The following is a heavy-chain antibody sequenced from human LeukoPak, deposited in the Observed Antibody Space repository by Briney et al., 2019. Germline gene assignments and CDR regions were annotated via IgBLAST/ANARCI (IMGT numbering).Heavy chain of an antibody. CDR1: GASIRSGRNY. CDR2: IYYSGSS. D-gene: IGHD2-2*01. V-gene: IGHV4-39*01. J-gene: IGHJ4*02. Sequence: SETLSLTCNVSGASIRSGRNYWGWIRQSPGKGLEWIGSIYYSGSSSYNPSLQSRVSISVDTSKNQFSLKLSSVTAADTAVYYCARHPPPQYCSSTSCPQFDYWGQGTLVTVSS. CDR3: ARHPPPQYCSSTSCPQFDY.